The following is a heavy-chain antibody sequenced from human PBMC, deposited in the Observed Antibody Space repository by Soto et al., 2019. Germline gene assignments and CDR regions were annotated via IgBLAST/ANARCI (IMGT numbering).Heavy chain of an antibody. J-gene: IGHJ4*02. CDR2: ITARGLST. CDR3: AKDRAFSGYGSDF. Sequence: GGFLRLSCTASGFTFSDYAMTWVRQAPGKGLDWVSGITARGLSTYYADSVKGRFTISRDNSKNTLYLQMNSLRVEDTAVFYCAKDRAFSGYGSDFWGQGTLVTVSS. CDR1: GFTFSDYA. D-gene: IGHD5-12*01. V-gene: IGHV3-23*01.